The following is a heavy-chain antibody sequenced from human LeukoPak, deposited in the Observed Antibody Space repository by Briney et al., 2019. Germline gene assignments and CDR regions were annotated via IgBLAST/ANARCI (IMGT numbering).Heavy chain of an antibody. Sequence: SETLSLTCTVSGGSISSNSYYWGWIRQPPGKGLEWIGNIYYSGSTYYNPSLKSRVTISVDTSKNQFSLKLSSVTAADTAVYYCARIVTTSGFHFDYWGQGTLVTVSS. CDR2: IYYSGST. J-gene: IGHJ4*02. CDR1: GGSISSNSYY. D-gene: IGHD5-12*01. CDR3: ARIVTTSGFHFDY. V-gene: IGHV4-39*01.